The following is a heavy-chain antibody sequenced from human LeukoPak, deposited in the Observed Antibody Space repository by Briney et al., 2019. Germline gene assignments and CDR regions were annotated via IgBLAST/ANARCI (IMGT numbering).Heavy chain of an antibody. CDR2: IYYSGST. V-gene: IGHV4-39*01. J-gene: IGHJ4*02. CDR3: ARQAKLRWFGEPSSFDY. D-gene: IGHD3-10*01. Sequence: SETLSLTCTVSGGSISSSSYYWGWIRQPPGKGLEWIGSIYYSGSTYYNPSLKSRVTISVDTSKNQFSLKLSSVTAADTAVYYCARQAKLRWFGEPSSFDYWGQGTLVTVSS. CDR1: GGSISSSSYY.